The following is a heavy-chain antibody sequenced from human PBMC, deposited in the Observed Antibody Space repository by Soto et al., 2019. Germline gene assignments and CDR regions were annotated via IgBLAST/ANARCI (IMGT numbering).Heavy chain of an antibody. J-gene: IGHJ4*02. Sequence: QVQLQESGPGLVKPSETLSLTCTVSGGSISSYYWSWIRQPPGKGLEWIGYIYYSGSTNYNPSLKSRVTISVDTSKNQCSLKLSSVTAADTAVYYCARSGSLGDPYFDYWGQGTLVTVSS. CDR1: GGSISSYY. V-gene: IGHV4-59*01. CDR2: IYYSGST. CDR3: ARSGSLGDPYFDY. D-gene: IGHD4-17*01.